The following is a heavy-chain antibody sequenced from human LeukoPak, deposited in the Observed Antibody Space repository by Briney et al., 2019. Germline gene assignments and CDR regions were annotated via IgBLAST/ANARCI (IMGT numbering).Heavy chain of an antibody. Sequence: PGGSLRLSCAASGFTGSSNYMSWVRQAPGKGLEWVSVIYSGGSTYYADSVKGRFTISRDNSKNTLYLQMNSLRAEDTAVYYCARDMNYDSSGYYDYWGQGTLVTVSS. J-gene: IGHJ4*02. CDR2: IYSGGST. D-gene: IGHD3-22*01. CDR3: ARDMNYDSSGYYDY. V-gene: IGHV3-53*01. CDR1: GFTGSSNY.